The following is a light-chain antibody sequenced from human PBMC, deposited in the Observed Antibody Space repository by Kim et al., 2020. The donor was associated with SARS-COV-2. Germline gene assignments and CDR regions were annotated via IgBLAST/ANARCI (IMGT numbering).Light chain of an antibody. V-gene: IGKV1-5*01. Sequence: DIQMTQSPSSLSASVGDRVTITCRASQGVSNYLAWYQQKPGKAPNLLIYKASSLETGVPSRFSGSGSGTDFTLTISSLQPDDVATYSSQQHSNYLSAFGQGTKLEI. CDR3: QQHSNYLSA. CDR1: QGVSNY. J-gene: IGKJ2*01. CDR2: KAS.